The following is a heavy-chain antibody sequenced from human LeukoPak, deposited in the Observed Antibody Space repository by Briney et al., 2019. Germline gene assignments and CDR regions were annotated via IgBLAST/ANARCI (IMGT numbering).Heavy chain of an antibody. D-gene: IGHD1-1*01. Sequence: PGRSLRLSCAASGFTFSSYGMHWVRQAPGKGLEWVSVIHNGGNTYYADSVRGRFTISRDNSKNTLLLQMNSLRAEDTAVYYCARENWYSFDYWGQGTQVTVSS. CDR1: GFTFSSYG. J-gene: IGHJ4*02. V-gene: IGHV3-53*01. CDR3: ARENWYSFDY. CDR2: IHNGGNT.